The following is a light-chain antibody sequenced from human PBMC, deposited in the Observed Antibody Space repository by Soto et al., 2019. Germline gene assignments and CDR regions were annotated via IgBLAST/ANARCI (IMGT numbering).Light chain of an antibody. Sequence: DTVMTQSPLSLPVTPGEPASISCWSSQGLLHTDGYNYLDWYLQKPGQSPQLLIYLGSDRASGVPDRFSGSGSRTDFTLKISRVEAEDVGVYYCMQAIQTPPTFGQGTKLEI. CDR3: MQAIQTPPT. CDR2: LGS. V-gene: IGKV2-28*01. J-gene: IGKJ1*01. CDR1: QGLLHTDGYNY.